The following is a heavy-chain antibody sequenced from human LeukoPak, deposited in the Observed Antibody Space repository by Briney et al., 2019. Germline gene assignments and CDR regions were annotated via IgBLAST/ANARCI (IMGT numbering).Heavy chain of an antibody. J-gene: IGHJ6*02. Sequence: GRSLRLSCAASGFTFSSYGMHWVRQAPGKGLEWVAVISYDGSNKYYADSVKGRFTISRDNSKNTLYLQMNSLRAEDTAVFYCAKVKGDYGDEYYYYYGMDVWGQGTTVTVS. CDR2: ISYDGSNK. D-gene: IGHD4-17*01. V-gene: IGHV3-30*18. CDR1: GFTFSSYG. CDR3: AKVKGDYGDEYYYYYGMDV.